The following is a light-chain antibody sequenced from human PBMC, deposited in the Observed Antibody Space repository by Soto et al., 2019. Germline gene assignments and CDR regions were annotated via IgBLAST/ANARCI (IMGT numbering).Light chain of an antibody. CDR3: HHRGNGIT. CDR1: QSVSSS. CDR2: DAS. Sequence: EVVFTQSPTTLSLSPGATATLSCGASQSVSSSLAWYQQKPGQAPRLLIYDASSRATGIPARFSGSGSGTDFALTISSLEPEDFAVYYCHHRGNGITFGQGTRLEIK. J-gene: IGKJ5*01. V-gene: IGKV3-11*01.